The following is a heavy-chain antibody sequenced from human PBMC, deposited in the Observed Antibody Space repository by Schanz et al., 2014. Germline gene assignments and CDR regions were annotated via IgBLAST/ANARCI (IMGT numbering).Heavy chain of an antibody. CDR2: ISPYNGNT. CDR3: ARDRRRYCSTASCLHDNWFAP. Sequence: QVQVVQSGAEVKKPGASVKVSCKASGYTFTDYGVIWVRQAPGQGLEWMGWISPYNGNTNYAQKLQGRVTMTADTATSTACMDLRSLRSDDTAVYYCARDRRRYCSTASCLHDNWFAPWGHGTLVTVSS. CDR1: GYTFTDYG. J-gene: IGHJ5*02. V-gene: IGHV1-18*01. D-gene: IGHD2-2*01.